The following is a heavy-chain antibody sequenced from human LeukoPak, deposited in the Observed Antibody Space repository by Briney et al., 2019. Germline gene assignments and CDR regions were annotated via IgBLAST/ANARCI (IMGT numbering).Heavy chain of an antibody. CDR2: IIPIFGTA. Sequence: SVKVSCKASGGTFSSYAISWVRQAPGQGLEWMGGIIPIFGTANYAQKFQGRVTITADESTSTAYMELSSLRSEDTAVYYCARARWELLRLKPRNTKRAAAFAMWGQGTMVTVSS. CDR1: GGTFSSYA. V-gene: IGHV1-69*13. CDR3: ARARWELLRLKPRNTKRAAAFAM. D-gene: IGHD1-26*01. J-gene: IGHJ3*02.